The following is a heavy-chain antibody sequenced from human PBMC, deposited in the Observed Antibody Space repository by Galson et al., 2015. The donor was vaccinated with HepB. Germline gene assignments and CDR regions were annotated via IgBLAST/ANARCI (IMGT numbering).Heavy chain of an antibody. J-gene: IGHJ4*02. Sequence: SVKVSCKASGGTFSSYAISWVRQAPGQGLEWMGGIFPLSATTSYAQKLQGRVTITADESTATVFMQLSSLKSDDTAVYYCAASGQFLGYDIVAGDYREYWGQGTLVTVSS. CDR2: IFPLSATT. CDR3: AASGQFLGYDIVAGDYREY. V-gene: IGHV1-69*13. CDR1: GGTFSSYA. D-gene: IGHD3-9*01.